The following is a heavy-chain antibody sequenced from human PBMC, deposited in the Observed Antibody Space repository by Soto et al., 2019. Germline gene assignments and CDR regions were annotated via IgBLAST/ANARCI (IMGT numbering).Heavy chain of an antibody. D-gene: IGHD1-26*01. CDR2: ISGSGGST. J-gene: IGHJ4*02. Sequence: EVQLLESGGGLVQPGGSLRLSCAASGFTFSSYAMSWVRQAPGKGLEWVSAISGSGGSTYYADSVKGRFTISRDNSKNTLYLQMSSLRAEDTAVYYCAKGIERELLFDYWGQGTLVTVSS. V-gene: IGHV3-23*01. CDR1: GFTFSSYA. CDR3: AKGIERELLFDY.